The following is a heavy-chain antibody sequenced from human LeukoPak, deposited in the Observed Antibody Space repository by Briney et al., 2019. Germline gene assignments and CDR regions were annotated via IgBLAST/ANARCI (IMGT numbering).Heavy chain of an antibody. V-gene: IGHV4-30-2*01. CDR1: GGSISSGGYY. Sequence: KPSETLSLTCTVSGGSISSGGYYWSWIRQPPGKGLEWIGYIYHSGSTYYNPSLKSRVTLSVDTSKNQFSLKLSSVTAADTAVYYCARHLGYSYVPGSDAFDIWGQGTMVTVSS. CDR3: ARHLGYSYVPGSDAFDI. D-gene: IGHD5-18*01. CDR2: IYHSGST. J-gene: IGHJ3*02.